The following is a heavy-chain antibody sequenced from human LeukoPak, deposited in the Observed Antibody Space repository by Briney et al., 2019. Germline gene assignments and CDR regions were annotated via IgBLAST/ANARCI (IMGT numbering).Heavy chain of an antibody. Sequence: PSETLSLTCTVSGGSMSNYYWSWIRQPAGKGLEWVGHIYTSGTTSYNPSLKSRVTMSVDTSNNQFSLKLNSVTAADTAVYYCAKSNGYGLVDIWGQGTMVTVSS. CDR2: IYTSGTT. V-gene: IGHV4-4*07. J-gene: IGHJ3*02. CDR3: AKSNGYGLVDI. D-gene: IGHD3-10*01. CDR1: GGSMSNYY.